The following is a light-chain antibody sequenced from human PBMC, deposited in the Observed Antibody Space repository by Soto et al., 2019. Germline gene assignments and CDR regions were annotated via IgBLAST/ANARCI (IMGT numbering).Light chain of an antibody. CDR3: QQYGTTPYT. CDR1: QSVSDEF. Sequence: DIVMTQSPGTLSLSPGERATLSCRASQSVSDEFLAWYQQKPGQAPRLVISGASTRATGIPDRFRGSGCGTDFTLTISRLEPEDFAVYYCQQYGTTPYTFGQGTILEIK. CDR2: GAS. V-gene: IGKV3-20*01. J-gene: IGKJ2*01.